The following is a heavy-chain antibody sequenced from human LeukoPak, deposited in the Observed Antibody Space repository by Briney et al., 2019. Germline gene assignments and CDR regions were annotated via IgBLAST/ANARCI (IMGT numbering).Heavy chain of an antibody. J-gene: IGHJ3*02. CDR1: GGSFSGYY. CDR2: INHSGST. Sequence: SETLSLTCAVYGGSFSGYYWSWIRQPPGKGLEWIGEINHSGSTNYNPSLKSRVTISVDTSKNQFSLKLSSVTAADTAVYYRARGPSGYCSSTSCYLGWRAFDIWGQGTMVTVSS. CDR3: ARGPSGYCSSTSCYLGWRAFDI. V-gene: IGHV4-34*01. D-gene: IGHD2-2*01.